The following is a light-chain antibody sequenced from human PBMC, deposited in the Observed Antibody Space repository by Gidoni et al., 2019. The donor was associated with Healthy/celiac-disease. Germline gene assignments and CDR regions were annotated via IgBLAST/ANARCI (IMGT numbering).Light chain of an antibody. CDR3: QKYNSAPQT. CDR1: QGISNY. CDR2: AAS. V-gene: IGKV1-27*01. Sequence: DIQLTQSPSSLSASVGDRVTITCRASQGISNYLAWYQQKPGKVPKLLIYAASTLQSGVPSRFSGSGSGTDFTLTISSLQHEDVATYYCQKYNSAPQTFGQXTKVEIK. J-gene: IGKJ1*01.